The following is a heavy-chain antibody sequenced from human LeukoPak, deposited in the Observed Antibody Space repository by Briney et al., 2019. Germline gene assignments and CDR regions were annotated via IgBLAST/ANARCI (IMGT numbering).Heavy chain of an antibody. J-gene: IGHJ5*02. D-gene: IGHD3-10*01. CDR1: GGSISSYY. CDR2: IYYSGST. Sequence: SETLSLTCTVSGGSISSYYWSWIRQPPGKGLEWIGYIYYSGSTNYNPSLKSRVTISVGTSKNQFSLKLNSVTAADTAVYYCARDSGTTGEVKFDPWGQGTLVTVSS. V-gene: IGHV4-59*01. CDR3: ARDSGTTGEVKFDP.